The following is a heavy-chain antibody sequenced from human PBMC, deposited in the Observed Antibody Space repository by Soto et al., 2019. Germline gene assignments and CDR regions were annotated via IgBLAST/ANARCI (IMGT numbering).Heavy chain of an antibody. V-gene: IGHV3-15*01. J-gene: IGHJ4*02. CDR3: TRVNLGKLDY. CDR1: GFTLSNAW. CDR2: IQSKTDGGAT. D-gene: IGHD3-16*01. Sequence: EVQLVESGGGLVEPGGSLRLSCAASGFTLSNAWMSWVRQAPGKGLEWVGRIQSKTDGGATVYAAPVRDRFTITRDDSKNTLDLQMSSLKTEDTAMYYCTRVNLGKLDYWGQGTLATVSS.